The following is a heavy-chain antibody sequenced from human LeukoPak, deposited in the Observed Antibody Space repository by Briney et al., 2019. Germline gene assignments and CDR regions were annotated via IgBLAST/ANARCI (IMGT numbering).Heavy chain of an antibody. J-gene: IGHJ4*02. CDR1: GGSIGSSSYY. D-gene: IGHD5-18*01. V-gene: IGHV4-61*01. CDR2: IYYSGST. Sequence: SETLSLTCTVSGGSIGSSSYYWSWIRQPPGKGLDWIGYIYYSGSTNYNPSLKSRVTISVDTSKNQFSLKLSSVTAADTAVYYCARFGYSYGYMHLSTFDYWGQGTLVTVSS. CDR3: ARFGYSYGYMHLSTFDY.